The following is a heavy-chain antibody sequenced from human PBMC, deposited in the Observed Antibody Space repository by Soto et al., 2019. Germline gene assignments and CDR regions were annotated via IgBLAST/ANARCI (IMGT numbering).Heavy chain of an antibody. CDR3: ASSLDSSGYYYWFDP. D-gene: IGHD3-22*01. Sequence: PSETLSLTCTVSGGSISSYYWSWIRQPPGKGLEWIGYIYYSGSTNYNPSLKSRVTISVDTSKNQFSLKLSSVTAADTAVYYCASSLDSSGYYYWFDPWGQGTLVTVSS. CDR2: IYYSGST. J-gene: IGHJ5*02. CDR1: GGSISSYY. V-gene: IGHV4-59*01.